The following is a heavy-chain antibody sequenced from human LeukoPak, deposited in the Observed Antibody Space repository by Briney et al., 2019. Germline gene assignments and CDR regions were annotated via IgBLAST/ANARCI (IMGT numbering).Heavy chain of an antibody. J-gene: IGHJ6*02. CDR2: IYYSGST. CDR3: ARDRAYCGGDCLLYGMDV. D-gene: IGHD2-21*02. Sequence: PSQTLSLTCTVSGGSISSGGYYWSWIRQHPGKGLEWIGYIYYSGSTYYNPPLKSRVTISVDTSKNQFSLKLSSVTAADTAVYYCARDRAYCGGDCLLYGMDVWGQGTTVTVSS. V-gene: IGHV4-31*03. CDR1: GGSISSGGYY.